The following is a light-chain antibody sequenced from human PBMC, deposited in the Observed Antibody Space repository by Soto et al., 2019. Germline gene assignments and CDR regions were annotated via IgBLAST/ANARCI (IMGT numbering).Light chain of an antibody. CDR3: QQLNSHPHT. J-gene: IGKJ2*01. V-gene: IGKV1-9*01. CDR2: SAS. CDR1: QAXXXX. Sequence: DIQLTQSPIFLSASVGDRVTISCRASQAXXXXLAWYQQKPAKAPTLLILSASTLQSGVPSRFSGSGSGTEFTLTISNLQPEDFATYYCQQLNSHPHTFGQENKLEIK.